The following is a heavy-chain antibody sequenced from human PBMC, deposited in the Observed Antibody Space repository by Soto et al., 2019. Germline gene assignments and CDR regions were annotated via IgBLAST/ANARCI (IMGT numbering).Heavy chain of an antibody. CDR3: AKDLTRQFVYWLGP. D-gene: IGHD3-16*01. Sequence: AALKISCKASGFSFTGYYIHWLRQAPGQGLEWMGWINAHSGGTEYAQKFQGRVTLTRDTSIATAYLTLTSLTSDDTALYYCAKDLTRQFVYWLGPCGQVTHFTVPS. CDR2: INAHSGGT. J-gene: IGHJ5*02. CDR1: GFSFTGYY. V-gene: IGHV1-2*02.